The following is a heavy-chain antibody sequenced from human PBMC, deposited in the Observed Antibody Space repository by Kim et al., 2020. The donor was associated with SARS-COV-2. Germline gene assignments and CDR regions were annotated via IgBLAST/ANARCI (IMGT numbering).Heavy chain of an antibody. D-gene: IGHD2-21*02. Sequence: SETLSLTCTVSGGSISSSSYYWGWIRQPPGKGLEWIGSIYYSGSTYYNPSLKSRVTISVDTSKNQFSLKLSSVTAADTAVYYCARHLPVGYSYGYYCGGDCYPTNFDYWGQGTLVTVSS. CDR3: ARHLPVGYSYGYYCGGDCYPTNFDY. CDR2: IYYSGST. J-gene: IGHJ4*02. V-gene: IGHV4-39*01. CDR1: GGSISSSSYY.